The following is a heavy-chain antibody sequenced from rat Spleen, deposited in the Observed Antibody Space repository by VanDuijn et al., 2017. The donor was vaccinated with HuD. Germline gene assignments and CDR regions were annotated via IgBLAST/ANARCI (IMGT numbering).Heavy chain of an antibody. CDR1: GFTFSTFA. CDR3: TTDTFYDGSYYPGGFDY. Sequence: EVQLVASGGGLVQPGRSLKLSCAASGFTFSTFAMAWVRQAPTKGLEWVAYISTGGDNTYYRDSVKGRFTISRDNAKSTLYLKLDSLRSEDTATYYCTTDTFYDGSYYPGGFDYWGQGVMVTVSS. CDR2: ISTGGDNT. V-gene: IGHV5-27*01. D-gene: IGHD1-12*02. J-gene: IGHJ2*01.